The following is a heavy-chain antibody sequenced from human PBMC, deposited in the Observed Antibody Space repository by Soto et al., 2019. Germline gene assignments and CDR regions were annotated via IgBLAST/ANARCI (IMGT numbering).Heavy chain of an antibody. CDR2: IYSGGST. J-gene: IGHJ4*02. CDR1: GFTVSSNY. Sequence: PVGSLRLSCAASGFTVSSNYMSWVRQAPGKGLEWVSVIYSGGSTYYADSVKGRFTISRDNSKNTLYLQMNSLRAEDTAVYYCARDGPLYYYDSSGYYLYWGQGTLVTVSS. V-gene: IGHV3-53*01. D-gene: IGHD3-22*01. CDR3: ARDGPLYYYDSSGYYLY.